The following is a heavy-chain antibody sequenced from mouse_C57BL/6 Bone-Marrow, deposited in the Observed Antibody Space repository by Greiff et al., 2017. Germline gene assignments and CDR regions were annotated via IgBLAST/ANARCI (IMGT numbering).Heavy chain of an antibody. Sequence: DVKLQESGAELVRPGASVKLSCTASGFNIKDDYMHWVKQRPEQGLEWIGWIDPENGDTEYASKFQGKATITADTSSNTAYLQLSSLTSEDTAVYYCTSNRAMDYWGQGTSVTVSS. V-gene: IGHV14-4*01. CDR3: TSNRAMDY. D-gene: IGHD2-1*01. CDR1: GFNIKDDY. CDR2: IDPENGDT. J-gene: IGHJ4*01.